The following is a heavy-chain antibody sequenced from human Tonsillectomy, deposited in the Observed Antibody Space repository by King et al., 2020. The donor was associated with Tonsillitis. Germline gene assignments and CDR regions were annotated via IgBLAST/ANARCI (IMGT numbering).Heavy chain of an antibody. CDR3: ARHCRYSSSWYQGWFDP. CDR1: GGSISSSSYY. D-gene: IGHD6-13*01. CDR2: IYYSGST. J-gene: IGHJ5*02. Sequence: QLQESGPGLVKPSETLSLTCTVSGGSISSSSYYWGWIRQPPGKGLGWIGSIYYSGSTYYNPSLKSRVTISVDTSKNQFSLKLSSVTAADTAADYCARHCRYSSSWYQGWFDPWGQGTLVTVSS. V-gene: IGHV4-39*01.